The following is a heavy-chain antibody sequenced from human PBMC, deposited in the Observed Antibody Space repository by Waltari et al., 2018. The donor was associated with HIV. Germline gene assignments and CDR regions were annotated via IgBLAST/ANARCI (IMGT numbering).Heavy chain of an antibody. CDR1: GGSFTGHY. Sequence: VDLQQWGTGLLKPSETLSRTCAVYGGSFTGHYWSWISETPGEGLQWIGEMNDGGKSNYNPTLKSRAVMTIDPSKKQFSLKLKSVTAADTGVYYCARGPRPSTVTAPGWYFDLWGRGTLVTVSS. CDR3: ARGPRPSTVTAPGWYFDL. J-gene: IGHJ2*01. V-gene: IGHV4-34*02. D-gene: IGHD2-21*02. CDR2: MNDGGKS.